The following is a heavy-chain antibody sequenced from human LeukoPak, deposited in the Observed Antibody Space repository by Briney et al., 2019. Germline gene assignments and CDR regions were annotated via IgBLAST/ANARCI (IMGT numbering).Heavy chain of an antibody. CDR1: GYTFTSYD. J-gene: IGHJ4*02. D-gene: IGHD3-22*01. Sequence: ASVKVSCKASGYTFTSYDINWVRQATGQGLEWMGWMNPNSGNTGYAQKFQGRVTMTRNTSISTAYMELSSLRSEDTAVYYCARGRPGITMIVVVIMDYWGQGTLVTVSS. CDR2: MNPNSGNT. CDR3: ARGRPGITMIVVVIMDY. V-gene: IGHV1-8*01.